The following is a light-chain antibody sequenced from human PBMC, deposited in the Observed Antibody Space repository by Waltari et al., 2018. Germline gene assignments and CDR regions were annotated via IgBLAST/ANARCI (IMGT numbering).Light chain of an antibody. V-gene: IGLV2-14*01. Sequence: QSALPQLPSVSASPGQSITLSCTRTRGDTGGSDLVSWYQHHPGRAPKVLIFDVNHRPSGISDRFSGSKSGNTASLTISGLQAEDDADYYCSSPSTNNVVVFGGGTKVTVL. CDR1: RGDTGGSDL. J-gene: IGLJ2*01. CDR3: SSPSTNNVVV. CDR2: DVN.